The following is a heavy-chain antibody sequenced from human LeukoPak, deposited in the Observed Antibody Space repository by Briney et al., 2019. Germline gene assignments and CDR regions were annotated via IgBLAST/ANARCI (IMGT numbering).Heavy chain of an antibody. CDR2: INPNSGGT. CDR3: ARGITIFGVVIIHFDY. D-gene: IGHD3-3*01. Sequence: GASVKVSCKASGYTFTGYYMHWVRQAPGQGLEWMGWINPNSGGTNYAQQFQGRVTMTRDTSISTAYMELSRLRSDDTAVYYCARGITIFGVVIIHFDYWGQGTLVTVSS. V-gene: IGHV1-2*02. J-gene: IGHJ4*02. CDR1: GYTFTGYY.